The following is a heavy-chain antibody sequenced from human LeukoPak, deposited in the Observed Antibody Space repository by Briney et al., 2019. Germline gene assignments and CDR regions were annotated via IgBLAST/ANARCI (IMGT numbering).Heavy chain of an antibody. CDR1: GFTFSSYS. CDR2: IKQDGSEK. Sequence: GGSLRLSCAASGFTFSSYSMNWVRQAPGKGLEWVANIKQDGSEKYYVDSVKGRFTISRDNAKKSVYLQMNSLRAEDTAVYYCATVRIVVVPAARALDYWGQGTLVTVSS. D-gene: IGHD2-2*01. J-gene: IGHJ4*02. CDR3: ATVRIVVVPAARALDY. V-gene: IGHV3-7*01.